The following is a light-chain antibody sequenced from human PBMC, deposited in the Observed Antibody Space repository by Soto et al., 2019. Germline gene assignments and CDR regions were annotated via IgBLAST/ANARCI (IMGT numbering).Light chain of an antibody. Sequence: IVLTQSPATLSLSPGERATLSCRASQSVSSYLAWYQQKPGQAPRLLIYDASGRATGIPARFSGSGSGTDFTRTISSLEPEDFAVYYCQQRSNWPSITFGQGTRLEIK. J-gene: IGKJ5*01. CDR3: QQRSNWPSIT. CDR2: DAS. V-gene: IGKV3-11*01. CDR1: QSVSSY.